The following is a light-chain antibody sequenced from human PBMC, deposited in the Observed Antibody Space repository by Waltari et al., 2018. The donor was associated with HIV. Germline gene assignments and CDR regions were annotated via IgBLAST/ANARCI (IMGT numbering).Light chain of an antibody. V-gene: IGLV1-44*01. CDR3: AAWDDSLNGWV. CDR2: SNA. J-gene: IGLJ3*02. CDR1: SANSRSKP. Sequence: QSVLTQPPSASGTPGQRVTISCSGSSANSRSKPVSWYQQLPGTAPKLLIYSNAQRPSGVPDRFSGSKSGTSASLAISGLQSEDEADYYCAAWDDSLNGWVFGGGTKLTVL.